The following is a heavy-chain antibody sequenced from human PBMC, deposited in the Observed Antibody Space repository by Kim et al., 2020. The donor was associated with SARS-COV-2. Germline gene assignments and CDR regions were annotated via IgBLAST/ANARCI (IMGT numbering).Heavy chain of an antibody. D-gene: IGHD3-22*01. CDR2: INHSGST. CDR1: GGSFSGYY. CDR3: ARGGVLYYYDSSGYYRY. Sequence: SETLSLTCAVYGGSFSGYYWSWIRQPPGKGLEWIGEINHSGSTNYNPSLNSRVTISVDTSKNQFSLKLSSVTAADTAVYYCARGGVLYYYDSSGYYRYWG. V-gene: IGHV4-34*01. J-gene: IGHJ4*01.